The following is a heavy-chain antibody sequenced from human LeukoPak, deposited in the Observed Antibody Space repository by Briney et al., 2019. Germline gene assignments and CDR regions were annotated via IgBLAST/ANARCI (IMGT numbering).Heavy chain of an antibody. CDR2: IYYSGST. J-gene: IGHJ4*02. Sequence: SETLSLTCTVSGGSISSSSYYWGWIRQPPGKGLEWIGSIYYSGSTYYNPSLKSRVTISVDTSKNQFSLKLSSVTAADTAVYYCARDGGYFDWVREIDYWGQGTLVTVSS. CDR3: ARDGGYFDWVREIDY. D-gene: IGHD3-9*01. CDR1: GGSISSSSYY. V-gene: IGHV4-39*07.